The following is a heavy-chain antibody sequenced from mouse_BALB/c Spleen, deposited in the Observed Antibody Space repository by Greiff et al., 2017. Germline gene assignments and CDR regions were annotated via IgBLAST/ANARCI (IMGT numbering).Heavy chain of an antibody. D-gene: IGHD1-1*01. Sequence: VQLVESGAELVKPGASVKLSCKASGYTFTSYYMYWVKQRPGQGLEWIGEINPSNGGTNFNEKFKSKATLTVDKSSSTAYMQLSSLTSEDSAVYYCTRSGSSYNYAMDYWGQGTSVTVSS. CDR3: TRSGSSYNYAMDY. V-gene: IGHV1S81*02. CDR1: GYTFTSYY. CDR2: INPSNGGT. J-gene: IGHJ4*01.